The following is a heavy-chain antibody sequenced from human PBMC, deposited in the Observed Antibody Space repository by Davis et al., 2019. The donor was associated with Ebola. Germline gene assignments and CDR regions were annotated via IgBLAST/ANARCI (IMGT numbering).Heavy chain of an antibody. CDR1: GFTFSSYG. Sequence: PGGSLRLSCAASGFTFSSYGMHWVRQAPGKGLEWVAVISYDGSNKYYADSVKGRFTISRDNSKNTLYLQMNSLRAEDTAVYYCASENDCSSTSCLRNSDAFDIWGQGTMVTVSS. CDR3: ASENDCSSTSCLRNSDAFDI. V-gene: IGHV3-30*03. D-gene: IGHD2-2*01. CDR2: ISYDGSNK. J-gene: IGHJ3*02.